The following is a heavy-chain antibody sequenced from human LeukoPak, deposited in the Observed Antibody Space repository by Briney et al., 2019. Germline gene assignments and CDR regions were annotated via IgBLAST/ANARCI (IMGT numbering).Heavy chain of an antibody. D-gene: IGHD3-10*01. V-gene: IGHV4-34*01. CDR3: ARGGTRGRITMVRGVLDY. CDR1: GGSSSGYY. Sequence: SETLSLTCAVYGGSSSGYYWSWIRQPPGKGLEWIGEINHSGSTDYNPSLKSRVTISVDTSKNQFSPKLSSVTAADTAVNYCARGGTRGRITMVRGVLDYWGQGTLVTVSS. CDR2: INHSGST. J-gene: IGHJ4*02.